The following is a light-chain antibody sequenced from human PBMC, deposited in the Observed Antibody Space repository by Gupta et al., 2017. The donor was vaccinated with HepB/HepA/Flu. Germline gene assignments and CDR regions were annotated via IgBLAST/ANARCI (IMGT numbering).Light chain of an antibody. CDR2: LNSDGRH. CDR1: NGHSSYA. Sequence: QLVLTQSPSASASLGASVKLTCTLSNGHSSYAIAWQQQQPKKGPRYLMKLNSDGRHSKGDGIPDRFSGSSSGAERYLTISSLQSEDEADYYCQTWGTGIPHVVFGGGTNLTVL. V-gene: IGLV4-69*01. CDR3: QTWGTGIPHVV. J-gene: IGLJ2*01.